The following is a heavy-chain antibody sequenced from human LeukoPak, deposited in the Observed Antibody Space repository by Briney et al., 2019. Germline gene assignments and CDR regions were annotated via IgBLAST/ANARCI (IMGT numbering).Heavy chain of an antibody. CDR3: ARALYSSGWDY. CDR2: IYYSGST. V-gene: IGHV4-59*08. Sequence: PSETLSLTCTVSGGSISSYYWSWIRQPPGKGLEWIGYIYYSGSTNYNPSLKSRVTISADTSKNQFSLKLSSVTAADTAVYYCARALYSSGWDYWGQGTLVTVSS. J-gene: IGHJ4*02. D-gene: IGHD6-19*01. CDR1: GGSISSYY.